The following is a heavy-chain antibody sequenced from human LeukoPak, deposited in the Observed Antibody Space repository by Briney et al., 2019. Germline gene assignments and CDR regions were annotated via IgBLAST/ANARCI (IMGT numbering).Heavy chain of an antibody. D-gene: IGHD1-7*01. V-gene: IGHV3-48*01. CDR1: GFTFSSYS. CDR3: AKMGPTGTFYFDY. CDR2: ISSSSSTI. Sequence: GGSLRLSCAASGFTFSSYSMNWVRQAPGKGLEWVSYISSSSSTIYYADSVKGRFTISRDNSKNTLYLQMNSLRAEDTAVYYCAKMGPTGTFYFDYWGQGTLVTVSS. J-gene: IGHJ4*02.